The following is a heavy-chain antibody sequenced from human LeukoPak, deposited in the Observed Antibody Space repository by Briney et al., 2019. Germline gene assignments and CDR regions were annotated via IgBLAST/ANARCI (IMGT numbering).Heavy chain of an antibody. Sequence: PGGSLRLSCAASGFTFSSYGMSWVRQAPGKGLEWVSAISGTGGTTYYADSVKGRFTISRDNSKNTLYLQMNSLRAEDTAVYYCAELGITMIGGVWGKGTTVTISS. CDR3: AELGITMIGGV. CDR2: ISGTGGTT. D-gene: IGHD3-10*02. J-gene: IGHJ6*04. V-gene: IGHV3-23*01. CDR1: GFTFSSYG.